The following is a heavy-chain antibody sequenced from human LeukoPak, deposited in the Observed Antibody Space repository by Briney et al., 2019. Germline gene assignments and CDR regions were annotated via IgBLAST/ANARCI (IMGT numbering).Heavy chain of an antibody. CDR2: IYYTGPT. Sequence: PSETLSLTCTVGGGSLSGHYWGWIRQPPGKGLELVGHIYYTGPTFYNPSLNSRVTITLDTSRNQFSLRLTSVIAADTAVYYCARHLDSSGYYNWFDPWGQGTLVTVSS. D-gene: IGHD3-22*01. CDR3: ARHLDSSGYYNWFDP. CDR1: GGSLSGHY. J-gene: IGHJ5*02. V-gene: IGHV4-59*11.